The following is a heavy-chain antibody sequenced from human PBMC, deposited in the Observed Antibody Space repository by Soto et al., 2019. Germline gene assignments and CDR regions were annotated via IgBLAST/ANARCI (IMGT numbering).Heavy chain of an antibody. J-gene: IGHJ4*02. D-gene: IGHD2-15*01. CDR2: IYYSGST. CDR3: ARRWGRSFDY. V-gene: IGHV4-59*08. Sequence: QVQLQESGPGLVKPSETLSLTCTVSGGSISSYYWSWIRQPPGKGLEWIGYIYYSGSTNYNPSLKSRVPLSEDTSKNQFSLKLSSLTAADTAVYYCARRWGRSFDYWGQGTLVTVSS. CDR1: GGSISSYY.